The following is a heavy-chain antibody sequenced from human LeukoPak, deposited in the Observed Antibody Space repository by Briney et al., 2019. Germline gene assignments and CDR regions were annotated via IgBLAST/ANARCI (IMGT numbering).Heavy chain of an antibody. CDR3: ARIIGYSNQFDY. J-gene: IGHJ4*02. Sequence: GGSLRLSCAASGFTFKNNWMHWVRQAPGKGLMWVSRINTDGTRTTYADSVRGRFTISRDSAKSTLYLQMSSLKAEDTAVYYCARIIGYSNQFDYWGQGTLVTVSS. CDR1: GFTFKNNW. CDR2: INTDGTRT. D-gene: IGHD4-11*01. V-gene: IGHV3-74*01.